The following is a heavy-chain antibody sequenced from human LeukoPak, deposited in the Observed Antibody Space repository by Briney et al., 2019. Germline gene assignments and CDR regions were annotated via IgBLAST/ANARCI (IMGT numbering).Heavy chain of an antibody. J-gene: IGHJ4*02. CDR2: IYYSGST. CDR1: GGSVSSSSYY. V-gene: IGHV4-39*07. D-gene: IGHD3-22*01. Sequence: SETLSLTCTVSGGSVSSSSYYWGWIRQPPGKGLEWIGSIYYSGSTYYNPSLKSRVTISVDTSKNQFSLKLSSVTAADTAVYYCARVRDDSSVSTFDYWGQGTLVTVSS. CDR3: ARVRDDSSVSTFDY.